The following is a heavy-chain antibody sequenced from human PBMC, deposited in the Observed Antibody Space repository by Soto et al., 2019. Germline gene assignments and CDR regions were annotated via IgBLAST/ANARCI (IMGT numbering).Heavy chain of an antibody. CDR3: AFTVVTPSIPPYYYYGMDV. CDR1: GYTFTSYY. Sequence: ASVKVSCKASGYTFTSYYMHWVRQAPGQGLEWMGIINPSGGSTSYAQKFQGRVTMTRDTSTSTVYMELSSLRSEDTAVYYCAFTVVTPSIPPYYYYGMDVWGQGTTVTSP. J-gene: IGHJ6*02. D-gene: IGHD2-21*02. CDR2: INPSGGST. V-gene: IGHV1-46*01.